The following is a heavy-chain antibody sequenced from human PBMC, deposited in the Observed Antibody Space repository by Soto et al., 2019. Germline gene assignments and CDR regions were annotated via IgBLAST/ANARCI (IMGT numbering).Heavy chain of an antibody. CDR1: GGSISSGGYY. D-gene: IGHD6-13*01. Sequence: QVQLQESGPGLVKPSQTLSLTCTVSGGSISSGGYYWSWIRQHPGKGLEWIGYIYYSGSTYYNPSLKSRVTISVDTSKNQFSLKLSSVTAADTAVYYCARAGAGYSRAILDAFDIWGQGTMVTVSS. CDR2: IYYSGST. V-gene: IGHV4-31*03. J-gene: IGHJ3*02. CDR3: ARAGAGYSRAILDAFDI.